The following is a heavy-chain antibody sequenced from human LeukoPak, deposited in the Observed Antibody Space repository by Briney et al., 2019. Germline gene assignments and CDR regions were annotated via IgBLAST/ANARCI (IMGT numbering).Heavy chain of an antibody. Sequence: SETLSLTCAVYGGSFSGYYWSWIRPPPGQGREWIGEINHSGSTNYNPSLKSRVTISVDTSKNQFSLKLSSVTAADTAVYYCYSSSWYYWGQGTLVTVSS. V-gene: IGHV4-34*01. D-gene: IGHD6-13*01. CDR1: GGSFSGYY. CDR2: INHSGST. J-gene: IGHJ4*02. CDR3: YSSSWYY.